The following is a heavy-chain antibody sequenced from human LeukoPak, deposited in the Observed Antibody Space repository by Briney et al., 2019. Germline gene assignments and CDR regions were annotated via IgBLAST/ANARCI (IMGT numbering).Heavy chain of an antibody. CDR3: ARDAVDTANAV. CDR2: INSDGSIT. CDR1: GFTFTTYW. Sequence: GGSLRLSCAASGFTFTTYWMHWVRQAPGKGLVWVSHINSDGSITSYADSVKGRFTISRDNAKNTLYLQMNSLRAEDTAVYYCARDAVDTANAVWGQGTTVIVSS. V-gene: IGHV3-74*01. D-gene: IGHD5-18*01. J-gene: IGHJ6*02.